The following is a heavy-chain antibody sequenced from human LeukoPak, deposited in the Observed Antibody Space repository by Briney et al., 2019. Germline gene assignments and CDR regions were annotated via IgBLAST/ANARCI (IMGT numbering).Heavy chain of an antibody. V-gene: IGHV4-59*01. D-gene: IGHD3-9*01. J-gene: IGHJ5*02. CDR3: ARGRKTGWEHDNWFDP. Sequence: PSETLSLTCAVYGGSFSGYYWSWIRQPPGKGLEWIGYIYYSGSTNYNPSLKSRVTISVDTSKNQFSLKLSSVTAADTAVYYCARGRKTGWEHDNWFDPWGQGTLVTVSS. CDR2: IYYSGST. CDR1: GGSFSGYY.